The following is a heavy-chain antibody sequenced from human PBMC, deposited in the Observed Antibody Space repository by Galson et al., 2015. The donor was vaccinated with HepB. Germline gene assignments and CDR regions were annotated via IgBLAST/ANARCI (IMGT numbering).Heavy chain of an antibody. D-gene: IGHD5-18*01. V-gene: IGHV3-11*06. Sequence: SLRLSCAASGFIFSDYYMNWIRQAPGKGLEWVSYITTSSTSTSYADSVKGRFTISRDNAKNALYLQMTSLRAEDTAIYYCAREYSGNQYSAFDIWGQGTLVTVSS. CDR1: GFIFSDYY. CDR3: AREYSGNQYSAFDI. J-gene: IGHJ3*02. CDR2: ITTSSTST.